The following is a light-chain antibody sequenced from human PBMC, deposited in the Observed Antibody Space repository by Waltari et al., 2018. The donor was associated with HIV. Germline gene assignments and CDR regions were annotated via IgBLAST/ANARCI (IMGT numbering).Light chain of an antibody. V-gene: IGLV3-25*03. CDR2: KDS. CDR3: QSADSSGVDFVV. Sequence: DLTQPPSVSVPPGQPATITCPGAALTKQYGYWYQKTAGQAPVLLINKDSERLSGIPERFSGSSSGTSLTLTINGVRAEDEAEYYCQSADSSGVDFVVFGGGTKLTVL. J-gene: IGLJ2*01. CDR1: ALTKQY.